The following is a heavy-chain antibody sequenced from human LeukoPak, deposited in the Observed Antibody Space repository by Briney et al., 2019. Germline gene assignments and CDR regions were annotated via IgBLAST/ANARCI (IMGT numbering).Heavy chain of an antibody. CDR3: ARGVVAATYYFDF. Sequence: SETLSLTCAVYGGSFSGYYWSWIRQPPGRGLEWIGEINHSGSTNYNPSLKSRVTISVDTSKNQFSLKLSSVTAADTAVYYCARGVVAATYYFDFWGQGTLVTVSS. J-gene: IGHJ4*02. CDR2: INHSGST. V-gene: IGHV4-34*01. D-gene: IGHD2-15*01. CDR1: GGSFSGYY.